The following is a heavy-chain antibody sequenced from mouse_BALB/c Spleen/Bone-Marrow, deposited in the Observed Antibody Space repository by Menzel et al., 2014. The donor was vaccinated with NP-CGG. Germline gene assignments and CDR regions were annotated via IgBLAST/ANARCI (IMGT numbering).Heavy chain of an antibody. V-gene: IGHV14-3*02. CDR2: IDPANGNT. Sequence: VQLQQPGAELVKSGASVKLSCTASGFNIKDTYMHWVKQRPEQGLEWIGRIDPANGNTKYDPKLQGKATITADTSSNTAYLQLSNLTSEDTAVYYCARITTWGQGTLVTVSA. CDR1: GFNIKDTY. D-gene: IGHD2-4*01. J-gene: IGHJ3*01. CDR3: ARITT.